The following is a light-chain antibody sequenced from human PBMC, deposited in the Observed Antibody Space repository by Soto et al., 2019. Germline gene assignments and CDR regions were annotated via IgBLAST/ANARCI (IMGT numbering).Light chain of an antibody. CDR2: AAS. V-gene: IGKV1-13*02. Sequence: AIQVTQSPSSLSASVGDRVTITCRTSHGIRSALGWYQQKPGKVPKLLIYAASTLQSGVPSRFSGSGSGRDFTLTISSLQPEDFATYYCQQVNVYPSTFGGGTKVDIK. J-gene: IGKJ4*01. CDR1: HGIRSA. CDR3: QQVNVYPST.